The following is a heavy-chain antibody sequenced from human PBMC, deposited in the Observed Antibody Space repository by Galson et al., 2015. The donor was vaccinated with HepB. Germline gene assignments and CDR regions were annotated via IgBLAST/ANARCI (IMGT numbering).Heavy chain of an antibody. CDR2: INSDGSST. J-gene: IGHJ6*02. Sequence: SLRLSCAASGLTFSSYWMHWVRQAPGKGLVWVSRINSDGSSTSYAGSVKGRFTISRDNAKNTLYLQMNSLRAEDTAVYYCAARLLHSGGMDVWGQGTTVTVSS. D-gene: IGHD3-10*01. V-gene: IGHV3-74*01. CDR1: GLTFSSYW. CDR3: AARLLHSGGMDV.